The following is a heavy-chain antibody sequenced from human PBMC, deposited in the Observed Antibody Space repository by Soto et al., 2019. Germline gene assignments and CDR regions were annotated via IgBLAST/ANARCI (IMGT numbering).Heavy chain of an antibody. V-gene: IGHV6-1*01. CDR1: GYSVSSDITS. CDR2: TYYRSKWFH. CDR3: ARGNALDV. J-gene: IGHJ3*01. Sequence: TLSLTCAISGYSVSSDITSWNWIRQSPSRGLEWLGRTYYRSKWFHDYAASVKSRITINPDTSKNQFSLELNSMTPEDTAVYYCARGNALDVWGQGTVVTVSS. D-gene: IGHD3-10*01.